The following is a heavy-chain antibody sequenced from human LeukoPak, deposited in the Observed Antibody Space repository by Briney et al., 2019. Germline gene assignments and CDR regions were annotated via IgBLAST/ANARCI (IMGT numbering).Heavy chain of an antibody. V-gene: IGHV3-23*01. D-gene: IGHD3-9*01. CDR1: GFTFSSYA. CDR2: ISGSGGST. J-gene: IGHJ4*02. Sequence: PGGSLRLSCAASGFTFSSYAMSWVRQAPGKGLEWVSAISGSGGSTYYADSVKGRFTISRDNSKNTLYLQMNSLRAEDTAVYYCAKDYSPTNYDILTGYPDYFDYWGQGTLVTVSS. CDR3: AKDYSPTNYDILTGYPDYFDY.